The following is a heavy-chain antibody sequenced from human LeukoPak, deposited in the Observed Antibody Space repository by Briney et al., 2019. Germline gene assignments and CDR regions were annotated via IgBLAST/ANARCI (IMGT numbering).Heavy chain of an antibody. CDR1: GGSISSYY. CDR2: IYYSGST. CDR3: ARGVGATPNY. D-gene: IGHD1-26*01. V-gene: IGHV4-59*08. J-gene: IGHJ4*02. Sequence: SETLSLTCTVSGGSISSYYWSWIRQPPGKGLEWLGYIYYSGSTNYKPSLKSRVTISVDTSKNQVSLKLTSVTASDTAVYYCARGVGATPNYWGQGTLVTVSA.